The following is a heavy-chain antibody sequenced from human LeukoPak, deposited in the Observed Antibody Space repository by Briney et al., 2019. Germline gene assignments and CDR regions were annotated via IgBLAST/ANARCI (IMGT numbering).Heavy chain of an antibody. J-gene: IGHJ6*03. CDR3: VRANDYYYYYMDV. CDR1: GGSISSYY. CDR2: IYYSGST. V-gene: IGHV4-59*01. Sequence: SETLSLTCSVSGGSISSYYWSWIRQPPGKGLERIGYIYYSGSTNYNPSPKSRVTISVDTSKNQFSLKLSSVTAADTAVYYCVRANDYYYYYMDVWGKGTMVTVSS.